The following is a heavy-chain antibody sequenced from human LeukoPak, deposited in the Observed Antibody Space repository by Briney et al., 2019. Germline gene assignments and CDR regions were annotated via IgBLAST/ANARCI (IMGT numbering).Heavy chain of an antibody. V-gene: IGHV3-23*01. D-gene: IGHD6-19*01. CDR2: IPGIGGNT. Sequence: PGGSLRLSCAASGFTFNSYAMSWVRQAPGKGLEWVSAIPGIGGNTYYADSVKGGFTISRDNSKDTLYLQRNSLSAEDTAVYYCAKGGRFTSGWRGAFDYWGQGTLVTVSS. CDR3: AKGGRFTSGWRGAFDY. CDR1: GFTFNSYA. J-gene: IGHJ4*02.